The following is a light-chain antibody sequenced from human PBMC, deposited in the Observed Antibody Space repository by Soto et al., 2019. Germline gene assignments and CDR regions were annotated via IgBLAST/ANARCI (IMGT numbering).Light chain of an antibody. CDR1: SSNIGAIYG. Sequence: QSVLTQPPSVSGAPGQRVTISCTGSSSNIGAIYGVHWYQQLPGTAPKLLIYVNTNRPSGVPDRFSASKSGTSASLAITELQAEDEADYYCQSYDDSLSAFVFGTGTKVTVL. J-gene: IGLJ1*01. CDR2: VNT. CDR3: QSYDDSLSAFV. V-gene: IGLV1-40*01.